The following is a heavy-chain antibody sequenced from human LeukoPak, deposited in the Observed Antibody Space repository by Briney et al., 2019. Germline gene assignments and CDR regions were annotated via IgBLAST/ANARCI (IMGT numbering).Heavy chain of an antibody. J-gene: IGHJ4*02. CDR3: AKLVTVTTSR. CDR1: GFTFSSYG. Sequence: GGSLRLSCAASGFTFSSYGMHWVRQAPGKGLEWVAFIRYDGSNKYYADSVEGRFTISRDNSKNTLYLQMNSLRAEDTAVYYCAKLVTVTTSRWGQGTLVTVSS. V-gene: IGHV3-30*02. D-gene: IGHD4-11*01. CDR2: IRYDGSNK.